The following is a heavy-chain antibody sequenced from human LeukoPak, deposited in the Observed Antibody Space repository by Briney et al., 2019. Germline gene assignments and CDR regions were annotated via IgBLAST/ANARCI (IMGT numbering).Heavy chain of an antibody. CDR2: IRGSGTST. V-gene: IGHV3-23*01. J-gene: IGHJ4*02. CDR3: AKDTCSADCYSHYDH. CDR1: GFTFSSYT. D-gene: IGHD2-21*02. Sequence: GASLRLSCAASGFTFSSYTLSWVRQAPGKGLEWISAIRGSGTSTYYAASVKGRFTISRDNSRNTLYLQMNSLRAEDTAVYYCAKDTCSADCYSHYDHWGQGTLVTVSS.